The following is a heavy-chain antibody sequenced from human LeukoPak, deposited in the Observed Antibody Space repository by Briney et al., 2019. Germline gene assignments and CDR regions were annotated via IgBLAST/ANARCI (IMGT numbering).Heavy chain of an antibody. CDR3: ARGSEYQLRYDLVAFDI. Sequence: SVKVSCKASGYTFTSYGISWVRQAPGQGLEWMGGIIPIFGTANYAQKLQGRVTITADESTSTAYMELSSLRSEDTAVYYCARGSEYQLRYDLVAFDIWGQGTMVTVSS. CDR2: IIPIFGTA. J-gene: IGHJ3*02. CDR1: GYTFTSYG. V-gene: IGHV1-69*13. D-gene: IGHD2-2*01.